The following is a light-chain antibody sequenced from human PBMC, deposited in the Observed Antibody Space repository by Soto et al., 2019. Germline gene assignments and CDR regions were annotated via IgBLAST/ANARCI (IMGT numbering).Light chain of an antibody. CDR3: SAYTSSNTLEV. CDR1: SSDVGGYDY. J-gene: IGLJ1*01. V-gene: IGLV2-14*01. Sequence: QSALTQPASVSGSPGQSVTISCTGTSSDVGGYDYVSWYQQHPGTAPKLILYEVNNRPSGVSNRFSGSKSGNTASLIISGLQTEDEANYYCSAYTSSNTLEVFGVGTKLTVL. CDR2: EVN.